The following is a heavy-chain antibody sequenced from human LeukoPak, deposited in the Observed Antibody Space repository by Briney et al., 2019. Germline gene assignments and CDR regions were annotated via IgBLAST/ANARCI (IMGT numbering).Heavy chain of an antibody. CDR3: ARAINWNYLDY. J-gene: IGHJ4*02. CDR1: GGSFSGYY. Sequence: SETLSLTCAVYGGSFSGYYWSWIRQPPGKGLEWIGEINHSGSTNYNPSLKSRVTISVDTSKNQFSLKLSSVTAADTAVYYCARAINWNYLDYWGQGTLVTVSS. V-gene: IGHV4-34*01. CDR2: INHSGST. D-gene: IGHD1-20*01.